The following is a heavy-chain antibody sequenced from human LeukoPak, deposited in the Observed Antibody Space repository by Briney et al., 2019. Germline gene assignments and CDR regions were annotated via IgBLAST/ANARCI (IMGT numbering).Heavy chain of an antibody. D-gene: IGHD3-3*01. J-gene: IGHJ5*02. Sequence: GGSLRLSCAASGFTFSSYAMHWVRQAPGKGREWGAVISDDGSNKYYADSVKGRFTISRDNSKNTLYLQMNSLRAEDTAVYYCARQGIITIFEPWGQGTLVTVSS. CDR1: GFTFSSYA. CDR2: ISDDGSNK. CDR3: ARQGIITIFEP. V-gene: IGHV3-30-3*01.